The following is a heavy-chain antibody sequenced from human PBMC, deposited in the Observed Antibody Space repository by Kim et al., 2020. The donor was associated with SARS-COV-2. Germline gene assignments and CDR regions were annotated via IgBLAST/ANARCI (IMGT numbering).Heavy chain of an antibody. J-gene: IGHJ6*02. Sequence: GGSLRLSCAASGFTFSSFWMHWVRQAPGKGLVWVSRINSDGSDTSYADSVKGRFTISRDNAKNTLYLQMNSLRAEDTAVYFCARNDYGPLLSPTGYGMDVWGQGTPVTVSS. D-gene: IGHD4-17*01. CDR2: INSDGSDT. V-gene: IGHV3-74*01. CDR3: ARNDYGPLLSPTGYGMDV. CDR1: GFTFSSFW.